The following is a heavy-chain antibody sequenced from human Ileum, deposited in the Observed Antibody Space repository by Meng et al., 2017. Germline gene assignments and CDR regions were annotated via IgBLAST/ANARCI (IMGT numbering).Heavy chain of an antibody. J-gene: IGHJ5*02. CDR1: GFTFSDYY. D-gene: IGHD6-25*01. CDR3: ARDHGSLNWFDP. V-gene: IGHV3-11*04. CDR2: VSPTSGSL. Sequence: QGLLVESGGGLVKAGGSLRLSCAASGFTFSDYYMTWIRQPPGQGLEWLASVSPTSGSLYFADSVKGRFSISRDNAKNSVSLQMTRLRVEDTAVYYCARDHGSLNWFDPWGQGTLVTVSS.